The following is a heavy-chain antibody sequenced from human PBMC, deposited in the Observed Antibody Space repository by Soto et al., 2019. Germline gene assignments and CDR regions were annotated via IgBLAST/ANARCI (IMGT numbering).Heavy chain of an antibody. CDR2: ISSSSSTI. V-gene: IGHV3-48*01. CDR3: ARVGGGMDV. Sequence: EVPLVESGGGLVQPGGSLRLSCAASGFTFSSYSMNWVRQAPGKGLEWVSYISSSSSTIYYADSVKGRFTISRDNAKNSLYLQMNSLRAEDTAVYYCARVGGGMDVWGQGTTVTVSS. CDR1: GFTFSSYS. D-gene: IGHD3-10*01. J-gene: IGHJ6*02.